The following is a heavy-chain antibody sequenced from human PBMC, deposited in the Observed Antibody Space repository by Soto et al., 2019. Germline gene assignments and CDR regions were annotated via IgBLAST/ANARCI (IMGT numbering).Heavy chain of an antibody. J-gene: IGHJ4*02. CDR1: GFTFNAFY. D-gene: IGHD5-18*01. Sequence: QVQLVQSGGGLVKPGGYLRLSCTTSGFTFNAFYMSWVRQAPGKGLEWVSYISSDSKTVYYADFVKGRFTISRDNAHNSLYLQINSLSAGDTAVYYCVRDRAQAWIRLWGQGTLVTVSS. CDR3: VRDRAQAWIRL. CDR2: ISSDSKTV. V-gene: IGHV3-11*01.